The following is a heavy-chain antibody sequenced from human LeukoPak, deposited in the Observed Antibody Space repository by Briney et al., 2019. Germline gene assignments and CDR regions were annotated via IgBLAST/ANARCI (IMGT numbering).Heavy chain of an antibody. D-gene: IGHD5-24*01. Sequence: ASVTVSCKASGYTFTGYYMHWVRQAPGQGLEGMGWINPNSGGTNYAQKFQGRVTMTRDTSISTAYMELSGLRSDDTAVYYCARVREMATILAYFDYWGQGTLVTVSS. J-gene: IGHJ4*02. V-gene: IGHV1-2*02. CDR3: ARVREMATILAYFDY. CDR1: GYTFTGYY. CDR2: INPNSGGT.